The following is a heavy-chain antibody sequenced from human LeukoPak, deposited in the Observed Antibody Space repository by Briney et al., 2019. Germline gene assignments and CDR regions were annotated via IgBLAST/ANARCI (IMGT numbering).Heavy chain of an antibody. CDR2: VFYTGST. D-gene: IGHD5-12*01. CDR3: ARHAGGYTYFDY. Sequence: PSETLSLTCAVSGGSFSNYYWSWIRQPPGKGLEYIGYVFYTGSTYYNPSLNGRVTISLDTSRSQFSLKLSSVSAADTAMYHCARHAGGYTYFDYWGHGILVTVSS. V-gene: IGHV4-59*08. J-gene: IGHJ4*01. CDR1: GGSFSNYY.